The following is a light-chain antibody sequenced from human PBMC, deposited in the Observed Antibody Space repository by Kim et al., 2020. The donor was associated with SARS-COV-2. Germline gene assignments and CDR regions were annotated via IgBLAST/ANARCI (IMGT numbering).Light chain of an antibody. CDR3: LQHRSYPRT. CDR2: AAS. Sequence: SASVGDTVTSSCRASQDINQNLVWFQQKPGQVPKRLIYAASRPQSGVPSRFSGSGSGTEFTLTITSLQPEDFATYYCLQHRSYPRTFGQGTKLEI. J-gene: IGKJ2*01. CDR1: QDINQN. V-gene: IGKV1-17*03.